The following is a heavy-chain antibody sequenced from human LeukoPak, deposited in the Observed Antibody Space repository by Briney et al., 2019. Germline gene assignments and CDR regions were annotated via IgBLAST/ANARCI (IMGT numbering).Heavy chain of an antibody. Sequence: SETLSLTCAVYGGSFSGYYWSWIRQPPGKGLEWIGEINHSGSTNYNPSLKSRVTISVDTSKNQFSLKLSSVTAADTAVYYCARGFGFYYYYGMDVWGQGTTVTVSS. V-gene: IGHV4-34*01. CDR1: GGSFSGYY. J-gene: IGHJ6*02. D-gene: IGHD3-10*01. CDR2: INHSGST. CDR3: ARGFGFYYYYGMDV.